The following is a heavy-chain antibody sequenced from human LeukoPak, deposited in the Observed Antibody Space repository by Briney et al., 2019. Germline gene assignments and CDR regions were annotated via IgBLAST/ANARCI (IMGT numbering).Heavy chain of an antibody. CDR1: GFTFDDYA. CDR2: ISWNSGSI. D-gene: IGHD3-22*01. J-gene: IGHJ4*02. CDR3: AKAHTYYYDSSGPGEYYFDY. V-gene: IGHV3-9*01. Sequence: SLRLSCAASGFTFDDYAMHWVRQAPGKGLEWVSGISWNSGSIGYADSVKGRFTISRDNAKNSLYLQMNSLRAEDTALYYCAKAHTYYYDSSGPGEYYFDYWGQGTLVTVSS.